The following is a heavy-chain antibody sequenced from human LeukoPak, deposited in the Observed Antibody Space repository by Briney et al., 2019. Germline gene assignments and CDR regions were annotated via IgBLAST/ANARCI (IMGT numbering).Heavy chain of an antibody. J-gene: IGHJ4*01. Sequence: PGGSLRLSCAASGFTFSNSAMSWVRQAPGKGLEWVSTLSGSGITTYYADSVKGRFTLDRDNYKITLYLQIHSLRAEDMAVYYCEKGIYSSGWSYFDYWGHGTLVTVSS. CDR2: LSGSGITT. V-gene: IGHV3-23*01. CDR3: EKGIYSSGWSYFDY. D-gene: IGHD6-19*01. CDR1: GFTFSNSA.